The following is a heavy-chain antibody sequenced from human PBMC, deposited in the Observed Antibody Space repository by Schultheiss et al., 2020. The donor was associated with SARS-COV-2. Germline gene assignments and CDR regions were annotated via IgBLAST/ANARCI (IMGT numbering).Heavy chain of an antibody. V-gene: IGHV3-30*03. CDR1: GFTFSSYG. D-gene: IGHD2/OR15-2a*01. Sequence: GGSLRLSCAASGFTFSSYGMHWVRQAPGKGLEWVAVISYDGSNKYYADSVKGRFTISRENAKNSLYLQMNSLRAEDTAVYYCAREPSFPDYWGQGTLVTVSS. CDR3: AREPSFPDY. CDR2: ISYDGSNK. J-gene: IGHJ4*02.